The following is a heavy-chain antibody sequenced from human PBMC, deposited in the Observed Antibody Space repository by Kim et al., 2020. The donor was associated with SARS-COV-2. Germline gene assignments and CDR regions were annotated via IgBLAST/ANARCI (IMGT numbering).Heavy chain of an antibody. D-gene: IGHD1-1*01. CDR1: GGSISSSRYY. CDR2: IYYSGST. CDR3: ASGSWNDRGDY. V-gene: IGHV4-39*01. J-gene: IGHJ4*02. Sequence: SETLSLTCTVSGGSISSSRYYWGWIRQPPGKGLGWIGSIYYSGSTYYNPSLKSRGTISVDTSKNQFSLKLSSVTAADTDVYYCASGSWNDRGDYWGQGTLVTVSS.